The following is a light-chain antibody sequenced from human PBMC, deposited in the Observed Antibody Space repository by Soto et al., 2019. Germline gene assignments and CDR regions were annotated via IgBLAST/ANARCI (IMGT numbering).Light chain of an antibody. CDR3: CSYVGASTYV. CDR2: EGI. J-gene: IGLJ1*01. Sequence: QSALTQPASVSVSPGQTITISCTGTSSTVGGFNVVSWYQQHRGKAPKVIIYEGIKRPSGVSNRFSGYNSASTASLTISGLQAEDGAYYCCCSYVGASTYVFGTGTKLTVL. V-gene: IGLV2-23*01. CDR1: SSTVGGFNV.